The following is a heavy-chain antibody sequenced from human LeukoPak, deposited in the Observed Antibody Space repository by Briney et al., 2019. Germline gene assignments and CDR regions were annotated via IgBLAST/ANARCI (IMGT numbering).Heavy chain of an antibody. CDR3: AKDYGSGWTRGMDV. D-gene: IGHD6-19*01. J-gene: IGHJ6*02. CDR1: GFTFSSYA. V-gene: IGHV3-23*01. Sequence: SGGSLRLSCAASGFTFSSYAMSWVRQAPGKGLEWVPAISGSGGSTYYADSVKGRFTISRDNSKNTLYLQMNSLRAEDTAVYYCAKDYGSGWTRGMDVWGQGTTVTVSS. CDR2: ISGSGGST.